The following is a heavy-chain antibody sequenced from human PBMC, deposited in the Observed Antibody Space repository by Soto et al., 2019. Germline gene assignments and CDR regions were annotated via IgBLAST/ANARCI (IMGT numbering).Heavy chain of an antibody. CDR1: GFTFSSYA. J-gene: IGHJ4*02. CDR2: VRGNGDPP. D-gene: IGHD5-12*01. Sequence: LRLSCSASGFTFSSYAMHWVRQAPGKGLEYVSGVRGNGDPPFYADSVKGRFTISRDNSKNTLYLQMSGLSADDTAVYYCVKSRGGNNFDFFDWGQGALVTVSS. V-gene: IGHV3-64D*06. CDR3: VKSRGGNNFDFFD.